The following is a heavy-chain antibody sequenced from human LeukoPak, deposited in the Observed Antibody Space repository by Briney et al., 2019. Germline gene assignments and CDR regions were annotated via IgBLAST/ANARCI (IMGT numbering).Heavy chain of an antibody. J-gene: IGHJ4*02. CDR2: ISWNSGSI. V-gene: IGHV3-9*01. D-gene: IGHD3-22*01. CDR3: AKDMSPYAYYDSSEGFDY. Sequence: GRSLRLSCAASGFTFDDYAMHWVPHAPGKGLEWVSGISWNSGSIVYADSVKGRFTISRDNAKNSLYLQMNSLRAEDTALYYCAKDMSPYAYYDSSEGFDYWGQGTLVSVSS. CDR1: GFTFDDYA.